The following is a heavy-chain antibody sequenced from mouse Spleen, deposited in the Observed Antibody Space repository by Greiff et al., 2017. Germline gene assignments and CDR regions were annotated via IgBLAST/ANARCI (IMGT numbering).Heavy chain of an antibody. D-gene: IGHD2-3*01. V-gene: IGHV5-6*02. CDR3: ARHRGVYDGYFYFDY. Sequence: EVKLVESGGDLVKPGGSLKLSCAASGFTFSSYGMSWVRQTPDKRLEWVATISSGGSYTYYPDSVKGRFTISRDNAKNTLYLQMSSLKSEDTAMYYCARHRGVYDGYFYFDYWGQGTTLTVSS. J-gene: IGHJ2*01. CDR2: ISSGGSYT. CDR1: GFTFSSYG.